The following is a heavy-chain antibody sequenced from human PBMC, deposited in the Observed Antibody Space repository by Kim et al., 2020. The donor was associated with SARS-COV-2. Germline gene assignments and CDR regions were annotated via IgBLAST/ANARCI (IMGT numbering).Heavy chain of an antibody. D-gene: IGHD6-13*01. CDR3: ARERAAAGTGGYVDY. Sequence: DTVKGRCTISRDNSKNTLYLQMNSLRAEDTAVYYCARERAAAGTGGYVDYWGQGTLVTVSS. V-gene: IGHV3-30*07. J-gene: IGHJ4*02.